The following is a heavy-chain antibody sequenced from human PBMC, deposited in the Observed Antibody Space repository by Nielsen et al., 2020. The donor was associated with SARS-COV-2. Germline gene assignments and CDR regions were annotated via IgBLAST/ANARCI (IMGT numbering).Heavy chain of an antibody. J-gene: IGHJ5*02. CDR2: ISAYNGNT. D-gene: IGHD2-15*01. Sequence: WVRQAPGQGLEWMGWISAYNGNTNYAQKLQGRVTMTTDTSTSTAYMELRSLRSDDTAVYYCARGVFAGYCSGGSCQNWFDPWGQGTLVTVSS. CDR3: ARGVFAGYCSGGSCQNWFDP. V-gene: IGHV1-18*01.